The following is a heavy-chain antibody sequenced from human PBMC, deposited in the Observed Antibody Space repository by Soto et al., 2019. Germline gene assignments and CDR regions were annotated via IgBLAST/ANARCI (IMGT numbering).Heavy chain of an antibody. J-gene: IGHJ5*02. CDR2: IIPIFGTA. CDR3: ARAPTFGTPLAPNWFDP. V-gene: IGHV1-69*13. D-gene: IGHD3-16*01. Sequence: GASVKVSWKASVGSFSSYASSWVRQEPGQGLEWMGGIIPIFGTANYAQKFQGRVTITADESTSTAYMELSSLRSEDTAVYYCARAPTFGTPLAPNWFDPWGQGTLVTVSS. CDR1: VGSFSSYA.